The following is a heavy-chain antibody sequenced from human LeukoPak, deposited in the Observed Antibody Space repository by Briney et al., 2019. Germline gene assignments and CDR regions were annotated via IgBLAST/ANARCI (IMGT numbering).Heavy chain of an antibody. CDR1: GFTFSSYS. V-gene: IGHV3-48*02. D-gene: IGHD3-22*01. CDR3: AKDLPYYYDSSGYLQKPD. J-gene: IGHJ4*02. CDR2: ISSSSTI. Sequence: GGSLRLSCAASGFTFSSYSMTWVRQAPGKGLEWVSYISSSSTIYYADSVKGRFTISRDNAKNLLYLQMNSLRDEDTAVYYCAKDLPYYYDSSGYLQKPDWGQGTLVTVSS.